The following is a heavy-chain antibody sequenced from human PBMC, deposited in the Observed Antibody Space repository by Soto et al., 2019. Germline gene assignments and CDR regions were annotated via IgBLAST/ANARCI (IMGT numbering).Heavy chain of an antibody. CDR3: ARLRITTNNYKWFDP. V-gene: IGHV4-31*03. D-gene: IGHD3-22*01. CDR1: GSALNRGNYY. CDR2: IYVTGAV. Sequence: SETLSLTCSFAGSALNRGNYYWSWIRQFPGKGLEWIGHIYVTGAVDYNPSLRDRITISQDTSERQFSLNLRLVTAADTAVYYCARLRITTNNYKWFDPWGQGTLVTVSS. J-gene: IGHJ5*02.